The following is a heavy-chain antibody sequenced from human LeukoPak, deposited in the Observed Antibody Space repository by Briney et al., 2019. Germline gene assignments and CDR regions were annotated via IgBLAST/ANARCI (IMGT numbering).Heavy chain of an antibody. Sequence: SETLSLTCTVSGGSISSGAYYWSWLRHRPGKGLECIGYIFYTETTNYSPSLKSRVTISVDTSKNQFSLNLTSVIAADTAVYFCAITGLMVGRTYYFDTWGQGTLVTVSS. J-gene: IGHJ4*02. D-gene: IGHD3-22*01. V-gene: IGHV4-31*03. CDR3: AITGLMVGRTYYFDT. CDR2: IFYTETT. CDR1: GGSISSGAYY.